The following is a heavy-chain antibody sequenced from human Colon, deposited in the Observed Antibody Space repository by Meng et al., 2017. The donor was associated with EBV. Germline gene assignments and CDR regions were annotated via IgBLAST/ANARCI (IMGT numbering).Heavy chain of an antibody. V-gene: IGHV4-4*02. J-gene: IGHJ4*02. CDR1: GGSLSSRHG. D-gene: IGHD2-21*02. Sequence: QWRRPGWGPGRRRPSGSLALTGAVSGGSLSSRHGWSWVRQPPGKGLEWIGEIYHSGSTNYNPSLKSRVTISVDESKNQFSLRLSSVTAADTAVYYCARVGAYCGGDCYHPRWGQGTLVTVSS. CDR3: ARVGAYCGGDCYHPR. CDR2: IYHSGST.